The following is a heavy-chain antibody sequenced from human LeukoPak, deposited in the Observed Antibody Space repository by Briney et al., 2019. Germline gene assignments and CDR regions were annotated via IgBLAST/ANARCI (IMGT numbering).Heavy chain of an antibody. CDR3: ARRRGDFWSDYYAFDY. V-gene: IGHV4-59*08. CDR1: GFTFSDYY. D-gene: IGHD3-3*01. J-gene: IGHJ4*02. Sequence: GSLRLSCAASGFTFSDYYMSWIRQAPGKGLEWIGYIYYSGSTNYNPSLTSRVTISLDTSKNHFSLILNSVTAADTAVYYCARRRGDFWSDYYAFDYWGQGTLVTISS. CDR2: IYYSGST.